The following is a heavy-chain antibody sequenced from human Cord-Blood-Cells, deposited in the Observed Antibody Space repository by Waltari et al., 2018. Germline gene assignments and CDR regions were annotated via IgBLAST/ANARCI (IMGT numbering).Heavy chain of an antibody. V-gene: IGHV4-34*01. Sequence: QVQLQQWGAGLLKPSETLSLTCDVYGGSFSGYYWSWIRQPPGKGLEWIGEINHSGSTNYNPSLKSRVTISVDTSKNQFSLKLSSVTAADTAVYYCARLEKGGSGRLIDYWGQGTLVTVSS. J-gene: IGHJ4*02. CDR2: INHSGST. CDR1: GGSFSGYY. D-gene: IGHD3-10*01. CDR3: ARLEKGGSGRLIDY.